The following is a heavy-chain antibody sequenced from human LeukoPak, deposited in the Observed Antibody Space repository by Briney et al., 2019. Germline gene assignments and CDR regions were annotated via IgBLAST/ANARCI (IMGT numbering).Heavy chain of an antibody. J-gene: IGHJ5*02. V-gene: IGHV1-8*01. Sequence: ASVKVSCKASGYTFTSYDINWVRQATGQGLEWMGWMNPNSGNTGYAQKFQGRVTMTRNTSISTAYMELSSLRSEDTAVYYRARLGYDSRGNWFDPWGQGTLVTVSS. CDR2: MNPNSGNT. CDR1: GYTFTSYD. D-gene: IGHD3-22*01. CDR3: ARLGYDSRGNWFDP.